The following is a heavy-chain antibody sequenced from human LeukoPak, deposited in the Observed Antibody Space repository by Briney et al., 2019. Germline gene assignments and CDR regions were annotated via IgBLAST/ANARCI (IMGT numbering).Heavy chain of an antibody. CDR2: ISAYNGNT. CDR3: ARAWTGSGSPREYNWFDP. V-gene: IGHV1-18*01. D-gene: IGHD3-10*01. J-gene: IGHJ5*02. CDR1: GYTFTSYG. Sequence: ASVKVSCKASGYTFTSYGISWVRQAPGQGLEWMGWISAYNGNTNYAQKLQGRVTMTTDTSTSTAYMELRSLRSDDTAVYYCARAWTGSGSPREYNWFDPWGQGTLVTVPS.